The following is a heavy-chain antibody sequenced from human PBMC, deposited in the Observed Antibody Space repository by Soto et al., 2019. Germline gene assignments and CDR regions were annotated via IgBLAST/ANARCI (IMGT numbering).Heavy chain of an antibody. CDR2: ISYDGSNK. V-gene: IGHV3-30*18. CDR1: GFTFSSYG. CDR3: AKDLNLHFWSGPGWFDP. D-gene: IGHD3-3*02. J-gene: IGHJ5*02. Sequence: QVQLVESGGGVVQPGRSLRLSCAASGFTFSSYGMHWVRQAPGKGLEWVAVISYDGSNKYYADSVKGRFTISRDNSKNTLYLQMKSLGAEDTAVYYCAKDLNLHFWSGPGWFDPWGQGTLVTVSS.